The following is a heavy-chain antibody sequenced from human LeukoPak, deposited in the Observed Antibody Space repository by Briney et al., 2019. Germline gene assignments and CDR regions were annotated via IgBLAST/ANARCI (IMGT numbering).Heavy chain of an antibody. CDR3: AKDKRGGLTGSFDY. V-gene: IGHV3-9*01. Sequence: GRSLRLSCAASGFTFYDYAMHWVRQAPGKGLEGVSGISWNSGSIGYSDSVKRRLTISRDNAMNSLYLQMNSLRAEDTALYYCAKDKRGGLTGSFDYWGQGTLVTVSS. CDR2: ISWNSGSI. J-gene: IGHJ4*02. CDR1: GFTFYDYA. D-gene: IGHD1-20*01.